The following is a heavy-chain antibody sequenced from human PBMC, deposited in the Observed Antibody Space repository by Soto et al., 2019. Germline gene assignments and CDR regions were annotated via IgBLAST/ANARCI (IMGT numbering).Heavy chain of an antibody. V-gene: IGHV3-23*01. Sequence: EVHLLESGGGLVQPGGSLGLSCAASGLTFKSYAMSWVRQAPGKGLEWVSGISGSGGSTDYADSVKGRFTISRDNSKNTLYLQMNSLRVEDTALYYCAKSQYSGVAGGLDYWGQGTLVTVSS. CDR1: GLTFKSYA. D-gene: IGHD1-26*01. CDR2: ISGSGGST. CDR3: AKSQYSGVAGGLDY. J-gene: IGHJ4*02.